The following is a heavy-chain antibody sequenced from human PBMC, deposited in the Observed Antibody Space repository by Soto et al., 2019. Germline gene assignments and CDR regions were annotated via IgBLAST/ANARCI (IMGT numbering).Heavy chain of an antibody. CDR1: GFNVNSDY. CDR2: IYSGETT. D-gene: IGHD4-17*01. J-gene: IGHJ6*02. V-gene: IGHV3-53*01. Sequence: PGGSLRLSCAASGFNVNSDYMNWVRQTPGKGLEWVASIYSGETTYYADSVRGRFTISSDKSKNTHSLQMNSLRAEDTAVYYCAKDPNGDYVGGFEFRGQGTTVTVSS. CDR3: AKDPNGDYVGGFEF.